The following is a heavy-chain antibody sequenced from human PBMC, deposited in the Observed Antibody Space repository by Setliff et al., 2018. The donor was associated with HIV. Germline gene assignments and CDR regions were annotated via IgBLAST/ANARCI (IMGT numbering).Heavy chain of an antibody. D-gene: IGHD6-19*01. J-gene: IGHJ4*02. CDR1: GFAFSSHA. CDR2: ISGSGVST. V-gene: IGHV3-23*01. CDR3: ATSPAAVTPRYFDF. Sequence: LRLSCAASGFAFSSHAMNWVRQAPGKGLEWVSAISGSGVSTYSADSVKGRFTISRDNSKNTLYLQLTSLRAEDTAVYYCATSPAAVTPRYFDFWGQGTLVTVS.